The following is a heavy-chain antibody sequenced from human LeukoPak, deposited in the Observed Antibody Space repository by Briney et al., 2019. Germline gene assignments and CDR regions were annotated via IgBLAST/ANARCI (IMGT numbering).Heavy chain of an antibody. CDR2: ITPNSDGT. Sequence: ASVKVSCKTSGYTVTGYYIHWVRQAPGQELEWMGWITPNSDGTDYAQKFQGRVAMTRDTSITTAYMELSSLRSDDTAVYYCASKWVTYYYNSSYYHYPTDVFDIWGQGTMVTVSS. CDR1: GYTVTGYY. D-gene: IGHD3-22*01. J-gene: IGHJ3*02. V-gene: IGHV1-2*02. CDR3: ASKWVTYYYNSSYYHYPTDVFDI.